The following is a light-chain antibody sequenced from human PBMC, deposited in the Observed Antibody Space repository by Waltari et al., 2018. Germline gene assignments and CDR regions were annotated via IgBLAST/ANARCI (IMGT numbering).Light chain of an antibody. CDR2: WAS. J-gene: IGKJ4*01. CDR1: QSVLYNPNNKKY. CDR3: QQYLNTPPT. Sequence: DIVMTQSPDSLAVSLGERATSHCKYRQSVLYNPNNKKYLAWYQQKSGQPPKLLIHWASSRESGVPDRFSGSGSATDFTLTISNLQAEDVAIYYCQQYLNTPPTFGGGTKVEIK. V-gene: IGKV4-1*01.